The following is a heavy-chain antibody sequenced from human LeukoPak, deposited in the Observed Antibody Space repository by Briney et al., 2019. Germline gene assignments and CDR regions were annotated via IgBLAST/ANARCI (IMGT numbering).Heavy chain of an antibody. D-gene: IGHD5-18*01. CDR3: VRVGRGYSSYFDN. V-gene: IGHV3-21*01. CDR1: GFSFSSYA. J-gene: IGHJ4*02. Sequence: GGSLRLSCAASGFSFSSYAMSWVRQAPGKGREWVSCIASSGTYIYYADSVKGRFTISRDDAKKSLYLQMDSLRAEDTAVYYCVRVGRGYSSYFDNWGQGTLVTVSS. CDR2: IASSGTYI.